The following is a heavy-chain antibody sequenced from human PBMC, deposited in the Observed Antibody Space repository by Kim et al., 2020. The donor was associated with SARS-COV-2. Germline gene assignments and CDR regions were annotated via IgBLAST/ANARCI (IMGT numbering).Heavy chain of an antibody. D-gene: IGHD3-10*01. V-gene: IGHV4-34*01. J-gene: IGHJ6*03. CDR1: GGSFSGYY. Sequence: SETLSLTCAVYGGSFSGYYWSWVRQPPGKGLEWIGEIHQSGSSNYNPSLKSRVSISTDTSKNQFSLRLNSVTAADTAVYYCARGPYYGGSVTSYYMDVWGKGITVTFSS. CDR2: IHQSGSS. CDR3: ARGPYYGGSVTSYYMDV.